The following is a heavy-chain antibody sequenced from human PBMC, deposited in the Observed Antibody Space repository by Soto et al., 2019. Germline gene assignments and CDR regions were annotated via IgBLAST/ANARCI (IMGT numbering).Heavy chain of an antibody. Sequence: QVQLVESGGGVVQPGRSLRLSCAASGFTFSSYGMHWVRQAPGKGLEWVAVIWYDGSNKYYADSVKGRFTISRDNSKNTLYLQMNSLRAEDTAVSYCAREGCGGDCYYYYYYGMDVWGQGTTVTVSS. J-gene: IGHJ6*02. D-gene: IGHD2-21*02. CDR3: AREGCGGDCYYYYYYGMDV. CDR2: IWYDGSNK. CDR1: GFTFSSYG. V-gene: IGHV3-33*01.